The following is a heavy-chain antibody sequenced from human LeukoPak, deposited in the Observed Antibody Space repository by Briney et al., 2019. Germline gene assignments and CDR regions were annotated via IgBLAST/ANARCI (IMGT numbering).Heavy chain of an antibody. V-gene: IGHV3-33*01. CDR3: ARVGPYSSGYFDS. D-gene: IGHD6-19*01. J-gene: IGHJ4*02. Sequence: GGSLRLSCAASGFSYSTYPMHWPREAPGKGVEGVAVIWCDGTKKYYVDSVKGRFAISRDNSKNTLYLQLNSLGPEDTAIYYCARVGPYSSGYFDSWGQGTLVTVSS. CDR1: GFSYSTYP. CDR2: IWCDGTKK.